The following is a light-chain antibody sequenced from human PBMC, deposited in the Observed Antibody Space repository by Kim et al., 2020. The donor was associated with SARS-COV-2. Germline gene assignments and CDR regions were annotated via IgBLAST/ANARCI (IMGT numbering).Light chain of an antibody. Sequence: SVGGSVTITCRASRSVGTYLNWYQHKPGKAPNLLIYSASTLQSGVPSRFSGGGSGTEFTLTISSLQREDFATYYCQQTYSSLTVTFGQGTRLEIK. J-gene: IGKJ5*01. CDR3: QQTYSSLTVT. CDR1: RSVGTY. CDR2: SAS. V-gene: IGKV1-39*01.